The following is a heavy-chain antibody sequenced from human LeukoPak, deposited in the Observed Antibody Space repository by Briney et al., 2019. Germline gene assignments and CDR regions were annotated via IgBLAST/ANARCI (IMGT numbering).Heavy chain of an antibody. Sequence: SVTLSLTCAVYGGSFSGYYWSWIRQPPGKGLEWIGEINHSGSTNYNPSLKSRVTISVDTSKNQFSLKLSSVTAADTAVYYCARVTGGYDPYYFDYWGQGTLVTVSS. V-gene: IGHV4-34*01. J-gene: IGHJ4*02. CDR3: ARVTGGYDPYYFDY. D-gene: IGHD5-12*01. CDR2: INHSGST. CDR1: GGSFSGYY.